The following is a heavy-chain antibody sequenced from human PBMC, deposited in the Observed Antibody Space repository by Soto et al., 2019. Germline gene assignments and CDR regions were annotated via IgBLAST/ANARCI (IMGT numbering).Heavy chain of an antibody. CDR2: ISYDGSNK. V-gene: IGHV3-30*03. CDR3: AREESGTETAY. J-gene: IGHJ4*02. Sequence: QVQLVESGGGVVQPGRSLRLSCAASGFTFSSYGMHWVRQAPGKGLEWVAGISYDGSNKYYADSVKGRFTISRDNSEKTLYLQKNNLPAEDTAVFYCAREESGTETAYWGQGTLVTVSS. CDR1: GFTFSSYG. D-gene: IGHD1-7*01.